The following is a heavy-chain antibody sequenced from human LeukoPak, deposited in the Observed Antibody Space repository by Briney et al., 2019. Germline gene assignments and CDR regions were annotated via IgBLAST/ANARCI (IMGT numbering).Heavy chain of an antibody. D-gene: IGHD3-10*01. CDR1: GGSISSGSYY. J-gene: IGHJ4*02. CDR3: AREVITMVRGVDY. Sequence: PSQTLSLTCTVSGGSISSGSYYWSWIRQPAGKGLEWIGRIYTSGSTNYNPSLKSRVTISVDTSKNHFSLKLNSVTATDTAVYYCAREVITMVRGVDYWGQGILVTVSS. V-gene: IGHV4-61*02. CDR2: IYTSGST.